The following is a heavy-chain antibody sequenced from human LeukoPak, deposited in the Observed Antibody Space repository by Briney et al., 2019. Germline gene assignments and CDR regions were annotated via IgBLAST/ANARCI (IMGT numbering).Heavy chain of an antibody. J-gene: IGHJ5*02. V-gene: IGHV4-34*01. CDR2: INHTGST. Sequence: SETLSPTCTVSGGSISAYYWSWIRQPPGKGLEWIGEINHTGSTSYNPSLKSRVTISVDTSKKQFSLKLRSVTAADTAVYYCARVAGKTNWFDPWGQGTLVTVSS. CDR3: ARVAGKTNWFDP. D-gene: IGHD4-23*01. CDR1: GGSISAYY.